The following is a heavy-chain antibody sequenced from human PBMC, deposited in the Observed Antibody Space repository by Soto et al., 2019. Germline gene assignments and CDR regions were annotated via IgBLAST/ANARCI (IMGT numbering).Heavy chain of an antibody. CDR1: GFTFSSYG. Sequence: QVQLVESGGGVVQPGRSLRLSCAASGFTFSSYGMHWVRQAPGKGLEWVAGISYDGSNKYYADSVKGRFTISRDNSKNTLYLQMNNLRAEDKAVYYCAKDCEANWNDGLDYWGQGTLVTVSS. CDR3: AKDCEANWNDGLDY. D-gene: IGHD1-20*01. J-gene: IGHJ4*02. V-gene: IGHV3-30*18. CDR2: ISYDGSNK.